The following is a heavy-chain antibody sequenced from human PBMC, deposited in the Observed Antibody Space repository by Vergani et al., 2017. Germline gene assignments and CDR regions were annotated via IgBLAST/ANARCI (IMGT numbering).Heavy chain of an antibody. CDR3: AREPGPLGVVTATYGMDV. J-gene: IGHJ6*02. CDR2: IWYDGSNK. V-gene: IGHV3-33*01. CDR1: GFTFSSYG. D-gene: IGHD2-21*02. Sequence: QVQLVESGGGVVQPGRSLRLSCAASGFTFSSYGMHWVRQAPGKGLEWVAVIWYDGSNKYYADSVKGRFTISRDNSKNTLYLQMNSLRAEDTAVYYCAREPGPLGVVTATYGMDVWGQGTTVTVSS.